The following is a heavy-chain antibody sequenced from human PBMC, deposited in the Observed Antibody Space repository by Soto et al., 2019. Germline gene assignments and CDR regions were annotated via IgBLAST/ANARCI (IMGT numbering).Heavy chain of an antibody. D-gene: IGHD3-10*01. CDR2: LYSGGTT. CDR1: GFNFIRKY. V-gene: IGHV3-53*01. J-gene: IGHJ4*02. Sequence: EVQLVESGGGLIQPGGSLRLSCADSGFNFIRKYMIWVRQAPGKGLEWVSILYSGGTTYYADSVKGRFTISRDTSENTLYLQMNSLGAEETAVYYCARGLYDSGSFYFDFWGQGTLGSVSS. CDR3: ARGLYDSGSFYFDF.